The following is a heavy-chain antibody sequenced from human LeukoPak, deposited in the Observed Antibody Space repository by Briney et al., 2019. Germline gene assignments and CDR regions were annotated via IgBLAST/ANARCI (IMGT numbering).Heavy chain of an antibody. CDR3: PIAQAVGFDY. D-gene: IGHD6-19*01. Sequence: SETLSLTCTVSGGSISSYYWSWIRQAPGKGLEWIGYIYYSGSTNYNPSLKSRVTISVDTSKNQFSLKLSSVTAADTAVYYCPIAQAVGFDYWGQGTLVTVSS. CDR1: GGSISSYY. V-gene: IGHV4-59*01. CDR2: IYYSGST. J-gene: IGHJ4*02.